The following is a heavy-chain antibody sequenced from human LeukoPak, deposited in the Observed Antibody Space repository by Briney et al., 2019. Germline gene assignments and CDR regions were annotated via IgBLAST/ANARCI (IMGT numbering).Heavy chain of an antibody. Sequence: GGSLRLSCGASGFTFSTYWMSWVSQAPGKGLEWVANIKQDGSEKYYVDSVKGRFTISRDNAKNSLYLQMNSLRAEDTAVYYCARVKYYYDSSGYYGSCFDYWGQGTLVTVSS. V-gene: IGHV3-7*01. J-gene: IGHJ4*02. CDR3: ARVKYYYDSSGYYGSCFDY. D-gene: IGHD3-22*01. CDR1: GFTFSTYW. CDR2: IKQDGSEK.